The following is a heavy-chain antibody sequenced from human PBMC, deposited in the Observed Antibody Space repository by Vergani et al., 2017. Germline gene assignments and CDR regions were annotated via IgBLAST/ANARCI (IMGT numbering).Heavy chain of an antibody. CDR3: TRAYSGYDWLYYYYYMDV. V-gene: IGHV3-49*05. D-gene: IGHD5-12*01. J-gene: IGHJ6*03. CDR2: IRSKAYGGTT. Sequence: EVQLVESGGGLVKPGRSLRLSCTASGFTFGDYAMSWFRQAPGKGLEWVGFIRSKAYGGTTEYAASVKGRFTISRDDSKSIAYLQMNSLKTEDTAVYYCTRAYSGYDWLYYYYYMDVWGKGTTVTVSS. CDR1: GFTFGDYA.